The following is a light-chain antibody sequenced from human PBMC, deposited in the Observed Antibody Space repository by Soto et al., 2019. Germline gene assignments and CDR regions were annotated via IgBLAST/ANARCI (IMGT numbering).Light chain of an antibody. V-gene: IGKV1-8*01. CDR3: QQYYSYPQT. J-gene: IGKJ1*01. Sequence: AIRMTHSPSSLSASTEDRVTITCRARQGISSYLAWYQQKPGKAPKLLIYAASTLQSGVPSRFSGSGSGTDFTLTIGCLQSEDFATYYCQQYYSYPQTFGQGTKVDIK. CDR1: QGISSY. CDR2: AAS.